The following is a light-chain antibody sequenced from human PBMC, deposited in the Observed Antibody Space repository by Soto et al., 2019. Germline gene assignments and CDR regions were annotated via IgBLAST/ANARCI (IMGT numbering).Light chain of an antibody. CDR2: GAS. CDR3: QQYGGSPRT. CDR1: QSINNNY. J-gene: IGKJ1*01. V-gene: IGKV3-20*01. Sequence: EIVLTQSPGTLSLSPGERATLSCRASQSINNNYLAWYQQKRGQAPRLLIYGASSRATVIPDRFSGSGSGTDVSLTISRLEPEDFAVYYCQQYGGSPRTFDQGTKVEIK.